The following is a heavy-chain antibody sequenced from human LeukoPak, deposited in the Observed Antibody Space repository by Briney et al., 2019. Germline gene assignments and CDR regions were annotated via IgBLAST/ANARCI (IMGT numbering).Heavy chain of an antibody. V-gene: IGHV3-7*01. Sequence: GGSLRLSCEASRFTLSSYAMSWVRQGPGKGLEWVASIKRDGTEKYYVDPVKGRFTISRDNAKNSLYLQMNSLRVEDTAVYYCARLVGDRTIYDYWGQGALVTVSS. D-gene: IGHD1-26*01. CDR1: RFTLSSYA. CDR2: IKRDGTEK. J-gene: IGHJ4*02. CDR3: ARLVGDRTIYDY.